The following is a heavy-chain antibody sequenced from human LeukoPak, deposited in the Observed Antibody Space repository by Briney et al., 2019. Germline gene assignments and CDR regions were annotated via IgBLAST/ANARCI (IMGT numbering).Heavy chain of an antibody. D-gene: IGHD1-26*01. Sequence: GESLKISCKGSGYSFTSYWISWVRQMPGKGLEWMGRIDPSDSYSNYSPSFQGHVTISADKSISTAYLQWSSLKASDTAMYYCAATTNLADDYWGQGTRVTASS. CDR3: AATTNLADDY. CDR2: IDPSDSYS. CDR1: GYSFTSYW. V-gene: IGHV5-10-1*01. J-gene: IGHJ4*02.